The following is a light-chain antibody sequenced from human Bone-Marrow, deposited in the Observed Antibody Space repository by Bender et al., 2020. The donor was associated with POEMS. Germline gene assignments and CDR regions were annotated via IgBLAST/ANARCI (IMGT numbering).Light chain of an antibody. CDR1: YSDVGSYYL. CDR3: SSYAGANNFP. Sequence: QSALAQPASVSGSPGQSITISCTGTYSDVGSYYLVSWYQHHPGNAPKLIIYEVTKRPSGVSNRFSGSKSGNTASLTISGLRAEDESDYYCSSYAGANNFPFGGGTKLTVL. V-gene: IGLV2-23*02. CDR2: EVT. J-gene: IGLJ2*01.